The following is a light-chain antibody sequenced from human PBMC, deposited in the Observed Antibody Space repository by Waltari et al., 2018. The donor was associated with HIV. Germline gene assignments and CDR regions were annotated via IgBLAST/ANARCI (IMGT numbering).Light chain of an antibody. CDR1: SYNIGSNF. Sequence: QSVLTQPPSASGTPGQRVTMTCSGSSYNIGSNFVSWYKQVPGTAPKLLVFRSNARPSGVPDRFAGSKSDTSASLAISDLRSDDEADYYCASWDDRLSAIVFGGGTKLTVL. V-gene: IGLV1-47*01. J-gene: IGLJ3*02. CDR2: RSN. CDR3: ASWDDRLSAIV.